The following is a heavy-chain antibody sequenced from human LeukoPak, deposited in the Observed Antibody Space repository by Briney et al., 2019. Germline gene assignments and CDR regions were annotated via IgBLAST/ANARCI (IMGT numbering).Heavy chain of an antibody. CDR1: GFTFSSYS. Sequence: GGSLRLSCAASGFTFSSYSMNWVRLAPGKGLEWISYISAGGTPVYYADSVEGRFTVSRDNEKNSLYLQLNSLRADDTAVYYCARAFRSSSWYIGDYWGQGAQVTVSP. J-gene: IGHJ4*02. CDR3: ARAFRSSSWYIGDY. CDR2: ISAGGTPV. V-gene: IGHV3-48*01. D-gene: IGHD6-13*01.